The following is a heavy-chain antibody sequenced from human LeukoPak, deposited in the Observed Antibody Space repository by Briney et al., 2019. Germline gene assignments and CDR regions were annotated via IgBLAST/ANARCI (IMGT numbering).Heavy chain of an antibody. D-gene: IGHD2-2*01. V-gene: IGHV3-23*01. CDR2: ISGSGGST. CDR1: GFTFSSYA. Sequence: GGSLRLSCAASGFTFSSYAMSWVRQAPGKGLEWVSAISGSGGSTSYADSVKGRFTISRDNSKNTLYLQMNSLRAEDTAVYYCAKDLLGYCSSTSCQSSNFDYWGQGTLVTVSS. J-gene: IGHJ4*02. CDR3: AKDLLGYCSSTSCQSSNFDY.